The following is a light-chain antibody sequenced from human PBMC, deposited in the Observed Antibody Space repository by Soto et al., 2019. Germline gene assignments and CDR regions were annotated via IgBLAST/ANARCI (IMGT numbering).Light chain of an antibody. CDR1: SSDVGGYNY. J-gene: IGLJ2*01. Sequence: QSALTQPASVSGSPGQSITISCTGTSSDVGGYNYVSWYQQHPGKAPKLMIYDVSNRPSGVSNRFSGSKSGNTASLTISGLQAEDEADYYGSSYTSSSTLGVFGGGTKLTLL. V-gene: IGLV2-14*01. CDR3: SSYTSSSTLGV. CDR2: DVS.